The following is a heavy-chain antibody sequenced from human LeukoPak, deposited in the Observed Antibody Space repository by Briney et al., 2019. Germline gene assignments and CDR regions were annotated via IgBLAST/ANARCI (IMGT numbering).Heavy chain of an antibody. CDR2: ISGSGSTI. CDR1: GFTFSSYE. J-gene: IGHJ4*02. CDR3: AREVEARDSSGSYYFDY. D-gene: IGHD3-22*01. Sequence: GGSLRLSCAGSGFTFSSYEMNWVRQAPGKGLEWVSYISGSGSTIYYADSVEGRFTISRDNAKNSLFLQMNSLRAEDTAVYYCAREVEARDSSGSYYFDYWGQGTLVTVSS. V-gene: IGHV3-48*03.